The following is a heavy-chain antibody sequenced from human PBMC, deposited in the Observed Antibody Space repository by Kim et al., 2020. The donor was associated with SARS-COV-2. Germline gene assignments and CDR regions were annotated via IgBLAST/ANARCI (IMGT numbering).Heavy chain of an antibody. D-gene: IGHD6-19*01. CDR2: IRSKANSYAT. V-gene: IGHV3-73*01. J-gene: IGHJ5*02. CDR3: TRLSRDSSGGWFDP. Sequence: GGSLRLSCAASGFTFSGSAMHWVRQASGTGLEWVGRIRSKANSYATAVAASVTGRFTISRDDSKNTAYLQMNSLKTEDTAVYFCTRLSRDSSGGWFDPWGQGTLVTVS. CDR1: GFTFSGSA.